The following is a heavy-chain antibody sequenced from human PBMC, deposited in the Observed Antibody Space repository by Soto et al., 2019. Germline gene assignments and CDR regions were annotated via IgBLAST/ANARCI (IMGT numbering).Heavy chain of an antibody. D-gene: IGHD3-3*01. CDR3: ARSSGTYGMDV. Sequence: QVQLVQSGAEVKKPGASVKVSCKASGYTFTSYGISWVRQAPGQGLEWMGWISAYNGNTNYAQKLQGRVTMTTDTSKSTAYMGLRSLRSDDTGVYYCARSSGTYGMDVWGQGTTVTVSS. J-gene: IGHJ6*02. CDR2: ISAYNGNT. CDR1: GYTFTSYG. V-gene: IGHV1-18*01.